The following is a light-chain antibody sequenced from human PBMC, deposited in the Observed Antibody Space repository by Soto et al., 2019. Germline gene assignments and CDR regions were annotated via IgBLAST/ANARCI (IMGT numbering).Light chain of an antibody. CDR3: QQYSSYWT. CDR2: DAS. V-gene: IGKV1-5*01. Sequence: DIQMTQSPSTLSASVGDRVTITCRASQTINSGLAWYQQKPGKAPKVRIFDASSLKTGVPSRFSGSGSGTEFTLTISSLQPDDFATYYCQQYSSYWTFGQGTKVDIK. CDR1: QTINSG. J-gene: IGKJ1*01.